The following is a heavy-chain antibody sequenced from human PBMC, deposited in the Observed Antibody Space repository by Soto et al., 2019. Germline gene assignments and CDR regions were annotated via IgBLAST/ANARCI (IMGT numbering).Heavy chain of an antibody. V-gene: IGHV4-34*01. D-gene: IGHD2-8*01. J-gene: IGHJ6*04. CDR3: ARDTTHCTHGVCCTYYYYGMDV. Sequence: SETLSLTCAVYGGSFSGYYWSWIRQPPGKGLEWIGEINHSGSTNYNPSLKSRVTISVDTSKKQLSLKLSSVTAADTAVYYCARDTTHCTHGVCCTYYYYGMDVWGKGNTGT. CDR2: INHSGST. CDR1: GGSFSGYY.